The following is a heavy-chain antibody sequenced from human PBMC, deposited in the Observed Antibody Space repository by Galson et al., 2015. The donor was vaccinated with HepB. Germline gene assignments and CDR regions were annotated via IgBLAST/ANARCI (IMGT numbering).Heavy chain of an antibody. CDR1: GFTFSSYW. Sequence: SLRLSCAASGFTFSSYWMNWVRQAPGKGLEWVAHINQDGRSKYYVDSVKGRFTISRDNAKDSVYLQLDSLRAEDTAVYYCAKGGNWDSRYFDYWGQGSLVTVSS. CDR3: AKGGNWDSRYFDY. D-gene: IGHD7-27*01. CDR2: INQDGRSK. V-gene: IGHV3-7*03. J-gene: IGHJ4*02.